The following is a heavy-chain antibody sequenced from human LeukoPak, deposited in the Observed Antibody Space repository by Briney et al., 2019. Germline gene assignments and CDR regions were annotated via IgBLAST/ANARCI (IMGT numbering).Heavy chain of an antibody. CDR2: IHFSGST. Sequence: SETLSLTCTVSGGSISSYYWSWIRQPPEKGLEWIGYIHFSGSTNYNPSLKSRVTVSDDKSKNQFSLKLSSVTAADTAVYYCARIFRGAYFDYWGQGTLVTVSS. CDR1: GGSISSYY. D-gene: IGHD3-10*01. J-gene: IGHJ4*02. CDR3: ARIFRGAYFDY. V-gene: IGHV4-59*01.